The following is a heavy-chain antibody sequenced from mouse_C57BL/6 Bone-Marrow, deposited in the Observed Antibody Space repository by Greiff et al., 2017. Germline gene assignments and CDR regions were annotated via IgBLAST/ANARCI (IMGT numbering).Heavy chain of an antibody. J-gene: IGHJ2*01. V-gene: IGHV1-64*01. CDR2: IHPNSGST. Sequence: VQLQQPGAELVKPGASVKLSCKASGYTFTSYWMHWVKQRPGQGLEWIGMIHPNSGSTNYNEKFKSKATLTVDKSSSTAYMQLSSLTSEDAAVYYCARWNTVVSFDYWGQGTTLTVSS. D-gene: IGHD1-1*01. CDR1: GYTFTSYW. CDR3: ARWNTVVSFDY.